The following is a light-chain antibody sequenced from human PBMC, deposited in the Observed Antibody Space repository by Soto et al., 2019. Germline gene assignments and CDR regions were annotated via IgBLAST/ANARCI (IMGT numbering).Light chain of an antibody. Sequence: QSVLTQPPSVSGAPGQRVTISCTGSSSNIGAGYDVHWYQQLPGTAPKLLIYGNSNRPSGVPDRFSGSKSGTSASLAITGLQAEDEADYYRHSYDSSLSVNYVFGTGTKLTVL. J-gene: IGLJ1*01. CDR2: GNS. V-gene: IGLV1-40*01. CDR3: HSYDSSLSVNYV. CDR1: SSNIGAGYD.